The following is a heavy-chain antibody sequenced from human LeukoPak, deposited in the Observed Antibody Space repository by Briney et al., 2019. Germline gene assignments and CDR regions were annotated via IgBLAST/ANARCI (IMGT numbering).Heavy chain of an antibody. CDR2: IYYSGNT. CDR1: GGSISSSSYY. Sequence: SETLSLTCTVSGGSISSSSYYWGWIRQPPGKGLEWIGSIYYSGNTHYNPSLKSPVTISIDTSKNQFSLKVSSVTAADTAIYYCARDLSFDWFPYYFDYWGQGTLVTVSS. V-gene: IGHV4-39*07. J-gene: IGHJ4*02. D-gene: IGHD3-9*01. CDR3: ARDLSFDWFPYYFDY.